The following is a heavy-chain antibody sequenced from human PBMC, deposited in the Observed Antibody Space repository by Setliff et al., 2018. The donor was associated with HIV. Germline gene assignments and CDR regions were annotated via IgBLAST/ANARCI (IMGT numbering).Heavy chain of an antibody. J-gene: IGHJ4*02. CDR2: IYPSDSDT. Sequence: GESLKISCKASGYSFTSYWIGWVRQMPGKGLEWMGIIYPSDSDTRYSPSFQGQVTISADESTNTAYMELTSLTPEDTALYYCVRDEKRAAGGSLYYFDLWGQGTLVTVSS. D-gene: IGHD5-12*01. CDR1: GYSFTSYW. V-gene: IGHV5-51*01. CDR3: VRDEKRAAGGSLYYFDL.